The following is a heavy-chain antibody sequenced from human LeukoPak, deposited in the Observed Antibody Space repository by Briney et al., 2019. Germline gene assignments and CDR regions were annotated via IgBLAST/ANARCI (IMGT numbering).Heavy chain of an antibody. Sequence: GGSLRLSCAASGFTFSSYGMHWVRQAPGKGLEWVAFIRYDGSNKYYADSVKGRFTISRDNSKNTLYLQMNSLRAEDTAVYYCAKDDYGDLNWFDPWGQGTLVTVSS. CDR1: GFTFSSYG. D-gene: IGHD4-17*01. J-gene: IGHJ5*02. CDR3: AKDDYGDLNWFDP. V-gene: IGHV3-30*02. CDR2: IRYDGSNK.